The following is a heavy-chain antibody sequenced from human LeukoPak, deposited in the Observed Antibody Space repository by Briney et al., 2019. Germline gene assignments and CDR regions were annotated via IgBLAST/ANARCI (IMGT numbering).Heavy chain of an antibody. J-gene: IGHJ4*02. D-gene: IGHD6-13*01. CDR1: GFSFSTYA. CDR3: ARSQSSSLIDY. V-gene: IGHV3-23*01. CDR2: ISGSGYST. Sequence: QSGGSLRLSCAASGFSFSTYAMSWVRQAPGKGLEWVSAISGSGYSTYYTDSVKGRFTISRDNSKNTLYLQMNSLRVEDTAVYYCARSQSSSLIDYWGQGTLVTVSS.